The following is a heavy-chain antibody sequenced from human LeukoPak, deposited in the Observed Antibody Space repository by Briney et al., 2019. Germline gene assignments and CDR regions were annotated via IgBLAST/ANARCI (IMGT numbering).Heavy chain of an antibody. CDR3: AREGGCSSTSCHDYFDY. V-gene: IGHV3-48*03. J-gene: IGHJ4*02. CDR1: GFTFSSYE. Sequence: GGSLRLSCAASGFTFSSYEMNRVRQAPGKGLEWVSYISSSGSTIYYADSVKGRFTISRDNAKNSLYLQMNSLRAEDTAVYYCAREGGCSSTSCHDYFDYWGQGTLVTVSS. D-gene: IGHD2-2*01. CDR2: ISSSGSTI.